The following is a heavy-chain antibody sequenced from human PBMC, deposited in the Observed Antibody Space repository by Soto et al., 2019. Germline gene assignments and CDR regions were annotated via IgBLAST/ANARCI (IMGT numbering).Heavy chain of an antibody. J-gene: IGHJ3*02. CDR1: GGSISSYY. Sequence: QVQLQESGPGLVKPSETLSLTCTVSGGSISSYYWSWIRQPPGKGLEWIGYIYYSGSTNYNPPRKSRVTISVDTSKNQFSLKLSSVTAADTAVYYCARRYGYAFEIWGQGTMVTVSS. CDR2: IYYSGST. CDR3: ARRYGYAFEI. V-gene: IGHV4-59*01. D-gene: IGHD4-17*01.